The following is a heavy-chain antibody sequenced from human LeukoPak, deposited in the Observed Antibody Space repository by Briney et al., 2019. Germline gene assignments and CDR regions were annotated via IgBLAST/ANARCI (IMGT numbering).Heavy chain of an antibody. CDR1: GFTFSDYY. J-gene: IGHJ6*02. CDR3: ARDVSDYYDSSGYYYYYYGMDV. D-gene: IGHD3-22*01. CDR2: ISSSGSTI. V-gene: IGHV3-11*01. Sequence: PGGSLRLSCAASGFTFSDYYMSWLRQAPGKGLEWVSYISSSGSTIYYADSVKGRFTISRDNAKNSLYLQMNSLRAEDTAVYYCARDVSDYYDSSGYYYYYYGMDVWGQGTTVTVSS.